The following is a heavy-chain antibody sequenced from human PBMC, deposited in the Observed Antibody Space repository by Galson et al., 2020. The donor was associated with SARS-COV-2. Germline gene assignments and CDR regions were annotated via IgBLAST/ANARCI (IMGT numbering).Heavy chain of an antibody. Sequence: PWVRQAPGQGLDWMGWIHPHSGNPNYAEKFQGRVTMTRDTPLTTVYMELSRLTSDDTAIYYCSRDHNWGPDYWGQGTLITVSS. CDR2: IHPHSGNP. CDR3: SRDHNWGPDY. V-gene: IGHV1-2*02. D-gene: IGHD1-1*01. J-gene: IGHJ4*02.